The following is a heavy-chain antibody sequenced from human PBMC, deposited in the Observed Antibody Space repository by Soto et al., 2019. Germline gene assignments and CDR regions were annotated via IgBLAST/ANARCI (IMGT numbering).Heavy chain of an antibody. V-gene: IGHV4-61*01. CDR3: ARYRYSSGWRYFDY. Sequence: SETLSLTCTVSGGSVNSDSYYWSWIRQPPGKGLEWIGYIYYSGSTNYNPSLKSRVAISVDPSKNQFSLNLSSVTAADTAVYYCARYRYSSGWRYFDYWGQGTLVTVSS. J-gene: IGHJ4*02. CDR2: IYYSGST. CDR1: GGSVNSDSYY. D-gene: IGHD6-25*01.